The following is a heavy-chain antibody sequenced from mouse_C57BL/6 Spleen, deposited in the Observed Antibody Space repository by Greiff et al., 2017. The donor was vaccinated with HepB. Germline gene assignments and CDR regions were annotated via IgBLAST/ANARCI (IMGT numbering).Heavy chain of an antibody. V-gene: IGHV5-4*01. CDR1: GFTFSSYA. CDR2: ISDGGSYT. CDR3: ARDQGYSNYENWYFDV. D-gene: IGHD2-5*01. J-gene: IGHJ1*03. Sequence: EVKVEESGGGLVKPGGSLKLSCAASGFTFSSYAMSWVRQTPEKRLEWVATISDGGSYTYYPDNVKGRFTISRDNAKNNLYLQMSHLKSEDTAMYYCARDQGYSNYENWYFDVWGTGTTVTVSS.